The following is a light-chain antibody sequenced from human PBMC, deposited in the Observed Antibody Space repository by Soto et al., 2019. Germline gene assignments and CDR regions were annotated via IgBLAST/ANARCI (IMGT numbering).Light chain of an antibody. CDR1: SSDIGGYIL. J-gene: IGLJ2*01. V-gene: IGLV2-23*01. CDR3: CLYVGSDTYVI. CDR2: EGS. Sequence: QSVLTQPASVSGSPGQSITISCTGTSSDIGGYILVSWYQQEPGKAPKLMIYEGSKRPSGVSNRFSGSKSGNTASLTISGLQAEDEAHYYCCLYVGSDTYVIFGGGTKLTVL.